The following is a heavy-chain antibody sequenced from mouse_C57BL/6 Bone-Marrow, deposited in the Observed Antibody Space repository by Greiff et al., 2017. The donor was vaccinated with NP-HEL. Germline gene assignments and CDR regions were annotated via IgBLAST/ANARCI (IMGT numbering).Heavy chain of an antibody. Sequence: EVKLVESGGGLVQPGGSLKLSCAASGFTFSDYGMAWVRQAPRKGPEWVAFISNLAYSIYYADTVTGRFTISRENAKNTLYLEMISLRSEDTAMYYCAREDSTVNGDDWYFDVWGTGTTVTVSS. V-gene: IGHV5-15*04. J-gene: IGHJ1*03. CDR2: ISNLAYSI. D-gene: IGHD4-1*01. CDR3: AREDSTVNGDDWYFDV. CDR1: GFTFSDYG.